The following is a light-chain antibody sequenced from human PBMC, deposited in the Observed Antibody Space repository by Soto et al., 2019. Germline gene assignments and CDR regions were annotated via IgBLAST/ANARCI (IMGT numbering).Light chain of an antibody. CDR2: KAS. CDR3: QQYNDNWT. Sequence: IQLTQSPSTLSASVRDRDTITCRASQSISSWFAWYQQKPGKAPKLLIYKASSLESGVPSRFSGSGSGTEFTLAISSLQPDDSATYYCQQYNDNWTFGQGTK. V-gene: IGKV1-5*03. CDR1: QSISSW. J-gene: IGKJ1*01.